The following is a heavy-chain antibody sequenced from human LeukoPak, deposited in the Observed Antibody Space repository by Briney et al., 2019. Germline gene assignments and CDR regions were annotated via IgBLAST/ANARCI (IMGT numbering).Heavy chain of an antibody. CDR3: ATYRVRHLNSLDY. D-gene: IGHD3-16*02. CDR1: EFTFSTYW. J-gene: IGHJ4*02. Sequence: GGSLRLSCAASEFTFSTYWMTWVRQAPGKRLEWVANINQEGSEKNYVDSVKGRFTVSRDNAKNSLFLQMNSLRAEDTAVYYCATYRVRHLNSLDYWGRGTLVTVSS. CDR2: INQEGSEK. V-gene: IGHV3-7*01.